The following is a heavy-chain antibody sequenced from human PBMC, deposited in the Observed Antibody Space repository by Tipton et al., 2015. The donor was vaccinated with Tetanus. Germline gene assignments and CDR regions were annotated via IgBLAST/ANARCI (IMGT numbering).Heavy chain of an antibody. Sequence: TASGFRFDDYATHWVRQAPGKGLKWVSGISWNSGRIDYADSVKGRFTISRDNAKNSLYLQMNSPRAEDTALYYCTKGTGSFVSYGMDVWGQGTTVTVSS. V-gene: IGHV3-9*01. J-gene: IGHJ6*02. CDR1: GFRFDDYA. CDR3: TKGTGSFVSYGMDV. D-gene: IGHD3-10*01. CDR2: ISWNSGRI.